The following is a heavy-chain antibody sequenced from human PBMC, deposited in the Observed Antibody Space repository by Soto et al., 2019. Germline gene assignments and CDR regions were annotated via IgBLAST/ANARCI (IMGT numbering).Heavy chain of an antibody. J-gene: IGHJ5*02. CDR2: INPNSGGT. V-gene: IGHV1-2*02. CDR3: ARRLGSGYFNWFDH. Sequence: XSGKVSCKASVYSFTGYYMHWVRQAPGQGLEWMGWINPNSGGTNYAQKFQGRVTMTRDTSISTAYMELSRLRSDDTAVYYCARRLGSGYFNWFDHWGQGTLVTVSS. D-gene: IGHD3-22*01. CDR1: VYSFTGYY.